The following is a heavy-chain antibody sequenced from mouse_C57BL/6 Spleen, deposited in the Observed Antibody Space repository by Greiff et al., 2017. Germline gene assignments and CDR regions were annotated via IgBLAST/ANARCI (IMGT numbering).Heavy chain of an antibody. CDR2: ISSGGSYN. J-gene: IGHJ3*01. CDR3: SRHDSSYAWFAY. V-gene: IGHV5-6*01. CDR1: GFSFSSYG. D-gene: IGHD1-1*01. Sequence: EVKVVESGGDLVKPGGSLTLSCAASGFSFSSYGVSWVRQSPDKRLEWVATISSGGSYNYYPDSVKGRFTISRNNAKNTLYLRMSILKSEVTAMYYCSRHDSSYAWFAYWGQGTLVTVSA.